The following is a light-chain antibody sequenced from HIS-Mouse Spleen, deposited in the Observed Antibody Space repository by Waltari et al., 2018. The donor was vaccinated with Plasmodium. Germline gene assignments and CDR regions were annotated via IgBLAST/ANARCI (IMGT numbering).Light chain of an antibody. V-gene: IGLV3-19*01. CDR1: SLRSYY. CDR3: NSRDSSGTHGV. Sequence: SSELTQDPAVSVALGPTVRITCQGGSLRSYYASWYQQKPGQAPVLVIYGKNNRPSGIPDRFSGSSSGNTASLTITGAQAEDEADYYCNSRDSSGTHGVFGGGTKLTVL. J-gene: IGLJ2*01. CDR2: GKN.